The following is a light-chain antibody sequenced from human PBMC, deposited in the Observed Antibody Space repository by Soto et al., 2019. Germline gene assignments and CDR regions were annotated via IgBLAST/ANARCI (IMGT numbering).Light chain of an antibody. CDR1: QTISSC. Sequence: DIQMTQSPSSLSGSVGDRVTITCGAGQTISSCVAWYQQKPGKAPKLLIYKASTLKSGVPSRVRGSRSGAEFTLTIHRLQPETFEVYHRQPYNHWPLTFGGGTKVDIK. V-gene: IGKV1-5*03. CDR2: KAS. J-gene: IGKJ4*01. CDR3: QPYNHWPLT.